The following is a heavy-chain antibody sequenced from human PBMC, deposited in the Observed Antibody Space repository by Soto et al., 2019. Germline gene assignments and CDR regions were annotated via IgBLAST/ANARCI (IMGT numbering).Heavy chain of an antibody. Sequence: GGSLRLSCAASGFTFSSYAMSWVRQAPGKGLEWVSAISGSGGSTYYADSVKGRFTISRDNSKNTLYRQMNSLRAEDTAVYYCAKVSGYCSGGSCYPYFDYWGQGTLVTVSS. CDR1: GFTFSSYA. V-gene: IGHV3-23*01. CDR2: ISGSGGST. D-gene: IGHD2-15*01. CDR3: AKVSGYCSGGSCYPYFDY. J-gene: IGHJ4*02.